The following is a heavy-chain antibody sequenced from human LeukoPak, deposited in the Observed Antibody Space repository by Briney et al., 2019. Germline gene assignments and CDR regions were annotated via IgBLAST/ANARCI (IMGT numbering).Heavy chain of an antibody. V-gene: IGHV3-30*02. CDR2: IRYDGSNK. J-gene: IGHJ4*02. Sequence: PGGSLRLSCAASGFTFSRYGMHWVRQAPGKGLEWVAFIRYDGSNKYYADSVKGRFTISRDNSKNTLYLQMNSLRAEDTAVYYCAKGIGIAAAGTGDYWGQGTLVTVSS. CDR3: AKGIGIAAAGTGDY. D-gene: IGHD6-13*01. CDR1: GFTFSRYG.